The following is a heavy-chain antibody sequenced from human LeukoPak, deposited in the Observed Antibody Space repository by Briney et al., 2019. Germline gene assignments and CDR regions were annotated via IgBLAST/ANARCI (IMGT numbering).Heavy chain of an antibody. Sequence: SETLSLTCTVSGGSISSYYWSWIRQPPGKGLEWIGYIYYSGSTNYNPSLKSRVTISVDTSKNQFSLKLSSVTAADTAVYYCAREVAGCSSTSCSFGFNGYYFDYWGQGTLVTVSS. CDR2: IYYSGST. CDR1: GGSISSYY. V-gene: IGHV4-59*01. D-gene: IGHD2-2*01. J-gene: IGHJ4*02. CDR3: AREVAGCSSTSCSFGFNGYYFDY.